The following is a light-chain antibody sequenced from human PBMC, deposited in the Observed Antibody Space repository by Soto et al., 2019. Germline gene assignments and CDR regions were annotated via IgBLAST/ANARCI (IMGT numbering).Light chain of an antibody. Sequence: QSALTQPASVSGSPGQSITISCTGTSSDVGGYNYVSWYQQHPGKAPKLIIYEVRNRPSGISDRFSGSKSGNTASLTISGLQADDEADDYCTSYTSMSALGVFGGGTKLTVL. CDR3: TSYTSMSALGV. CDR2: EVR. CDR1: SSDVGGYNY. J-gene: IGLJ3*02. V-gene: IGLV2-14*01.